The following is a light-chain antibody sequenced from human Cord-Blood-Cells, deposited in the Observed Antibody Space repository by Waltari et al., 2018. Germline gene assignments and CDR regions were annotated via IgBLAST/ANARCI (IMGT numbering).Light chain of an antibody. V-gene: IGLV2-11*01. CDR3: CSYAGSYTYV. CDR1: SSAVGGYHY. Sequence: QSALTQPRSVSGSSGQSVTISCTGTSSAVGGYHYVSWYQQHPGKAPKLMIYDVSNRPSGVPDRFSGSKSGNTASLTISGLQAEDEADYYCCSYAGSYTYVFGTGTKVTVL. J-gene: IGLJ1*01. CDR2: DVS.